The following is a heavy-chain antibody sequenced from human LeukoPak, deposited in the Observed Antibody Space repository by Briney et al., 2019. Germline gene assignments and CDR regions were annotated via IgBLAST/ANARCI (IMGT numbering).Heavy chain of an antibody. D-gene: IGHD3-22*01. Sequence: PGGALRLSCSASGFTFSTYFMYCVRQAPGKGLECVSAITGSGGSTYYADSVKGRFTISRDNSKNTLYLQMSSLRAEDTAVYYCVRDQRGGSSGYYDSWGQGTLVTVSS. V-gene: IGHV3-64D*06. CDR1: GFTFSTYF. J-gene: IGHJ4*02. CDR2: ITGSGGST. CDR3: VRDQRGGSSGYYDS.